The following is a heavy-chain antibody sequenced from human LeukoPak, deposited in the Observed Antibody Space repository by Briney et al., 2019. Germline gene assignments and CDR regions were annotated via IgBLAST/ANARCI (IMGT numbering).Heavy chain of an antibody. CDR2: IYTGGST. Sequence: GGSLRLSCAVSGFTVSSNYMSWVRQAPGKGLEWVSVIYTGGSTYSADSVKGRFTISRDNSKSTLFLQMNSLRAEDTALDYCASATEDLSYFDYWGQGTLVTVSS. V-gene: IGHV3-53*01. CDR1: GFTVSSNY. CDR3: ASATEDLSYFDY. J-gene: IGHJ4*02.